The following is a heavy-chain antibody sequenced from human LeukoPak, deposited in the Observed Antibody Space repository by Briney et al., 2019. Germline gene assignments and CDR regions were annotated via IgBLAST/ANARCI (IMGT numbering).Heavy chain of an antibody. J-gene: IGHJ5*02. V-gene: IGHV4-34*01. CDR2: INHSGST. Sequence: SETLSLTCAAYGGSFSGYYWSWIRQPPGKGLEWIGEINHSGSTNYNPSLKSRVTISVDTSKNQFSLKLSSVTAADTAVYYCARGLVLRYSWFDPWGQGTLVTVSS. D-gene: IGHD3-9*01. CDR3: ARGLVLRYSWFDP. CDR1: GGSFSGYY.